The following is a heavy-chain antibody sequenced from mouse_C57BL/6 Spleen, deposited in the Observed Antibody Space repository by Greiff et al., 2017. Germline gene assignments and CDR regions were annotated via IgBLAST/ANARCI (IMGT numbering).Heavy chain of an antibody. V-gene: IGHV2-2*01. J-gene: IGHJ3*01. D-gene: IGHD2-3*01. CDR2: IWSGGST. CDR3: ARGVDGYFAWFAY. CDR1: GFSLTSYG. Sequence: QVQLKESGPGLVQPSQSLSITCTVSGFSLTSYGVHWVRQSPGKGLEWLGVIWSGGSTDSNAAFISRLSISKDNSKSQVFFKMNSLQADDTAIYYCARGVDGYFAWFAYWGQGTLVTVSA.